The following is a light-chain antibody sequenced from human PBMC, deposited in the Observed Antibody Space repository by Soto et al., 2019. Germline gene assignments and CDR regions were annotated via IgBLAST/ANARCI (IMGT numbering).Light chain of an antibody. Sequence: DIQMTQSPSSLSASVEDRVIVTCRASQSISNHLNWYQQKPGKAPKLLIFAASSLQSGVPSRFSGSRSGPDFTLTISSLQPEDFATYYCQQSYSSPPTFGQGTTGDI. CDR1: QSISNH. CDR3: QQSYSSPPT. CDR2: AAS. V-gene: IGKV1-39*01. J-gene: IGKJ1*01.